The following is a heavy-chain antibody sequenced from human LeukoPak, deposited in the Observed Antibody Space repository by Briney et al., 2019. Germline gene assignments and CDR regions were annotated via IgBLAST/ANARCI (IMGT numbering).Heavy chain of an antibody. V-gene: IGHV4-38-2*01. D-gene: IGHD3-10*01. Sequence: SETLCLTCADPGYSISSVYYLGWIRQPPGKGLEWIGSIYHSVSTYYNPSLKSRVTISVDTSKNQFSLKLSSVTAADTAVYYCARLWFGELLRPDYWGQGTLVTGSS. CDR2: IYHSVST. CDR1: GYSISSVYY. J-gene: IGHJ4*02. CDR3: ARLWFGELLRPDY.